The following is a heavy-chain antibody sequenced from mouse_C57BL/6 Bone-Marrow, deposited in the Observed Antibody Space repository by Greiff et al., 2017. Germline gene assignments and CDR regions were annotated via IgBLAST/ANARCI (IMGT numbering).Heavy chain of an antibody. CDR1: GYTFTNYY. CDR3: ASEDYGSSLYAMDY. J-gene: IGHJ4*01. V-gene: IGHV1-19*01. CDR2: INPYNGGT. Sequence: VQLQQSGPVLVKPGASVKMSCKASGYTFTNYYMNWVKQSHGKSLEWIGVINPYNGGTSYNQKFKGKATLTVDKSSSTAYMELNSLTSEDSAVYYCASEDYGSSLYAMDYWGQGTSVTVSS. D-gene: IGHD1-1*01.